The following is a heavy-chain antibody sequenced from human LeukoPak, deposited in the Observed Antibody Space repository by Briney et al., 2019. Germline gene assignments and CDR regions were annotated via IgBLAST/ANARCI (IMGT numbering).Heavy chain of an antibody. Sequence: SETLSLTCTVSGGSISSGGYYWSWIRQHPGKGLEWIGYIYYSGSTYYNPSLKSRVTISVDTSKNQFFLKLNSVTAADTTVYYCVRSGGRGGGVWGQGTLVTVSS. CDR1: GGSISSGGYY. V-gene: IGHV4-31*03. CDR2: IYYSGST. J-gene: IGHJ4*02. D-gene: IGHD6-25*01. CDR3: VRSGGRGGGV.